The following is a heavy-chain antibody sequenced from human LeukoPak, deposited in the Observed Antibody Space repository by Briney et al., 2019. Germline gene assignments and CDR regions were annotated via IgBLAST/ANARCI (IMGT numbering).Heavy chain of an antibody. D-gene: IGHD3-10*01. Sequence: GGSLRLSCAASGFTFSSYEMNWVRQAPGKGLEWVSYISSSGSTIYYADSVKRRFTISRDNAKNSLYLQMNSLRAEDTAVYYCARVGTYYYGSGSHRMIRFDYWGQGTLVTVSS. V-gene: IGHV3-48*03. J-gene: IGHJ4*02. CDR1: GFTFSSYE. CDR2: ISSSGSTI. CDR3: ARVGTYYYGSGSHRMIRFDY.